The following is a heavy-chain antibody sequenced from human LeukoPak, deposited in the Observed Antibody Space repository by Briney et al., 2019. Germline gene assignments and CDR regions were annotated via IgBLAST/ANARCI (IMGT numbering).Heavy chain of an antibody. V-gene: IGHV4-4*07. D-gene: IGHD3-3*01. CDR2: IYTSGSP. J-gene: IGHJ5*02. Sequence: SETLSLTCTVSGGSISSYYWSWIRQPAGKGLEWIGRIYTSGSPNYNPPLKSRVTMSVDTSKNQFSLKLSSVTAADTAVYYCARDRTTIFGVVIIGGSGNWFDPWGQGTLVTVSS. CDR3: ARDRTTIFGVVIIGGSGNWFDP. CDR1: GGSISSYY.